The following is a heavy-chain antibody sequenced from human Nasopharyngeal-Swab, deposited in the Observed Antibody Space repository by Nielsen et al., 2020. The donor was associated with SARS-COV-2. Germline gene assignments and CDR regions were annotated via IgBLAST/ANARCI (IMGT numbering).Heavy chain of an antibody. D-gene: IGHD3/OR15-3a*01. J-gene: IGHJ4*02. Sequence: SGPTLVKPTQTLTLTRSFSGFSLTTSGMCVSWVRQPPGKALEWLALIDWADDKYYSTSLKTRLTISRDTSKNQVVLTMTDMDPVDTATYFCARTPPLDYHFDYWGQGALVTVSS. V-gene: IGHV2-70*20. CDR1: GFSLTTSGMC. CDR2: IDWADDK. CDR3: ARTPPLDYHFDY.